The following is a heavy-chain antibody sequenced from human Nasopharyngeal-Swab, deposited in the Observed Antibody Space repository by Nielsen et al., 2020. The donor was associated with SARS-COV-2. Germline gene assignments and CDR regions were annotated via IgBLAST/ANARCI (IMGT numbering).Heavy chain of an antibody. Sequence: GESLKISCKGSGYSFTSYWIGWVRQMPGKGLEWKGIIYPGDTDTRYSPSFQGQVTISADKSISTAYLQWSSLKASDTAMYYCARPTYYYDSSGPRAGYFDYWGQGTLVTVSS. J-gene: IGHJ4*02. CDR3: ARPTYYYDSSGPRAGYFDY. V-gene: IGHV5-51*01. CDR1: GYSFTSYW. CDR2: IYPGDTDT. D-gene: IGHD3-22*01.